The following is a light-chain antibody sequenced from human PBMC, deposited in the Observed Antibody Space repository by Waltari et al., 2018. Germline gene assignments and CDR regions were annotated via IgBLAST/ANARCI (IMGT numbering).Light chain of an antibody. V-gene: IGLV2-14*03. Sequence: SVLTQPASVSGSPGQSITISCRGTDNDIATYDYVSWYQQHPGQVPKLILYDVVLRPSGVSSRFSCSKSGNTATLTLFGLQAEDEADYYCISYTTSGGLLFGGGTKLT. CDR2: DVV. J-gene: IGLJ2*01. CDR3: ISYTTSGGLL. CDR1: DNDIATYDY.